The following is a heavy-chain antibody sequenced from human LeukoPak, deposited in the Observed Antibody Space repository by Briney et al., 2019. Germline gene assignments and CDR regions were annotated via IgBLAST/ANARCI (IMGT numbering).Heavy chain of an antibody. Sequence: TGGSLRLSCAASGFTFSRYWMHWVRQAPGKGLVWVSRINTDGSSTTYADSVKGRFTISRDNAKNTLYLQMNSLRAEDTAGYYCARSHYYDSSGYYYYYYGMDVWGQGTTVTVSS. V-gene: IGHV3-74*01. CDR2: INTDGSST. CDR1: GFTFSRYW. CDR3: ARSHYYDSSGYYYYYYGMDV. D-gene: IGHD3-22*01. J-gene: IGHJ6*02.